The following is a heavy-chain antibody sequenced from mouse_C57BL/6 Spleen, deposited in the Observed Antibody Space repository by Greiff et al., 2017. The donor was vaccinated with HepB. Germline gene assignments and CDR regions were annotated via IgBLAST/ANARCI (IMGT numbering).Heavy chain of an antibody. CDR1: GYTFTDYN. CDR3: ARAYYYGSRGNYFDY. CDR2: INPNNGGT. J-gene: IGHJ2*01. V-gene: IGHV1-22*01. Sequence: EVQLQQSGPELVKPGASVKMSCKASGYTFTDYNMHWVKQSHGKSLEWIGYINPNNGGTSYNQKFKGKATLTVNKSSRPAYMELRSLTSEDSAVYYCARAYYYGSRGNYFDYWGQGTTLTVSS. D-gene: IGHD1-1*01.